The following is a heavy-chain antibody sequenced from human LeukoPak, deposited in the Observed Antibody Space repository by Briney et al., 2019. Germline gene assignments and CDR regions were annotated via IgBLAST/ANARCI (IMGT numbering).Heavy chain of an antibody. V-gene: IGHV4-38-2*02. Sequence: SETLSLTCTVSGYSISSGYYWGWIRQPPGKGLEWIGSIHHSGSTYYNPSLKSRVTISVDTSKTRFSLKLSSVTAADTAVYYCARVGDSSGGDAFDIWGQGTMVTVSS. CDR3: ARVGDSSGGDAFDI. J-gene: IGHJ3*02. CDR2: IHHSGST. CDR1: GYSISSGYY. D-gene: IGHD3-22*01.